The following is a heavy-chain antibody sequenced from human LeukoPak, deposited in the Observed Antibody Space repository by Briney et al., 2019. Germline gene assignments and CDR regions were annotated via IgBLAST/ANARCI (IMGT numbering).Heavy chain of an antibody. CDR3: AKEGTVRDFDY. D-gene: IGHD1-1*01. CDR1: GFTFSSYG. CDR2: ISYDESNK. J-gene: IGHJ4*02. Sequence: GRSLRLSCAASGFTFSSYGMHWVRQAPGKGLEWAAIISYDESNKYYADSVKGRFTISRDNSKNTLYLQMNSLRAEDTAVYYCAKEGTVRDFDYWGQGSLVTVSS. V-gene: IGHV3-30*18.